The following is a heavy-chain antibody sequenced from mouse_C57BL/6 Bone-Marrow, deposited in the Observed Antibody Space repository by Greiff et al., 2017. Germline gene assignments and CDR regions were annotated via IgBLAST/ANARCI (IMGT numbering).Heavy chain of an antibody. V-gene: IGHV1-80*01. Sequence: VQLQQSGAELVKPGASVKISCKASGYAFSSYWMNWVKQRPGKGLEWIGQIYPGDGDTNYNGKFKGKATLTADKSYSTAYMQLSSLTSEDSAVYFCARSGTTVVADYWGQGTTLTVSS. CDR2: IYPGDGDT. CDR3: ARSGTTVVADY. CDR1: GYAFSSYW. D-gene: IGHD1-1*01. J-gene: IGHJ2*01.